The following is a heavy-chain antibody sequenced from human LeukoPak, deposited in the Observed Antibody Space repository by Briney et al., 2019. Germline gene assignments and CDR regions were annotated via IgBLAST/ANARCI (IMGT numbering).Heavy chain of an antibody. V-gene: IGHV4-59*04. Sequence: SETLSLTCTVSGGSISSYYWSWIRQPPGKGLEWIGSIYYSGSTYYNPSLKGRVTISVDTSKNQFSLKLSSVTAADTAVYYCARLAADYYYYYMDVWGKGTTVTISS. CDR1: GGSISSYY. D-gene: IGHD2-15*01. CDR2: IYYSGST. CDR3: ARLAADYYYYYMDV. J-gene: IGHJ6*03.